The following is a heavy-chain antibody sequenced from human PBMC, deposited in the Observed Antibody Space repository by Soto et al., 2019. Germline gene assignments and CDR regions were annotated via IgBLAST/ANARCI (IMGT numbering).Heavy chain of an antibody. Sequence: GGSLRLSCAASGFTFSSYAMHWVRQAPGKGLEWVAVISYDGSNKYYADSVKGRFTISRDNSKNTLYLQMNSLRAEDTAVYYCARDAVTYYYMYYFDYWGQGTLVTVSS. D-gene: IGHD3-10*01. V-gene: IGHV3-30-3*01. CDR2: ISYDGSNK. J-gene: IGHJ4*02. CDR3: ARDAVTYYYMYYFDY. CDR1: GFTFSSYA.